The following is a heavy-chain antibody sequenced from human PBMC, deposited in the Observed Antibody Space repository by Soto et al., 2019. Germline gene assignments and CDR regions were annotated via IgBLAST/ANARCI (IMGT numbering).Heavy chain of an antibody. Sequence: GGSLRLSCAASGFTFTSYGMHWVRQAPGKGLEWMALILHDGSAVYYADSVKGRFTISRDNSKNTLYLQMNSLRAEDTAVYYCARSRDGYSFYFYYGMDGWGQGTTVTVSS. CDR1: GFTFTSYG. CDR3: ARSRDGYSFYFYYGMDG. D-gene: IGHD4-4*01. CDR2: ILHDGSAV. V-gene: IGHV3-30*03. J-gene: IGHJ6*02.